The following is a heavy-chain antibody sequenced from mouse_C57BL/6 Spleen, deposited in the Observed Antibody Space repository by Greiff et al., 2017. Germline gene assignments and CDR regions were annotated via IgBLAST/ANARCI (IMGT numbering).Heavy chain of an antibody. V-gene: IGHV1-54*01. CDR1: GYAFTNYL. J-gene: IGHJ4*01. D-gene: IGHD2-12*01. Sequence: QVQLQQSGAELVRPGTSVKVSCKASGYAFTNYLIEWVKQRPGQGLEWIGVINPGSGGTNYNEKFKGKATLTADKSSSTAYMQLSSLTSEDSAVXFCGVTYYYAMDYWGQGTSVTVSS. CDR3: GVTYYYAMDY. CDR2: INPGSGGT.